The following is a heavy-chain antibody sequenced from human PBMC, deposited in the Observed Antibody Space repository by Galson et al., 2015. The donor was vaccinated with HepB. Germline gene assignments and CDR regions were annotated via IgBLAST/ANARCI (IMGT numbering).Heavy chain of an antibody. CDR3: AKDRQWELRCYFDY. CDR1: GFTFSSYA. CDR2: ISGSGGST. V-gene: IGHV3-23*01. D-gene: IGHD1-26*01. Sequence: SLRLSCAASGFTFSSYAMSWARQAPGKGLEWVSTISGSGGSTYYADSVKGRFTISRDNSKNTLYLQMNSLRAEDTAVYYCAKDRQWELRCYFDYWGQGTLVTVSS. J-gene: IGHJ4*02.